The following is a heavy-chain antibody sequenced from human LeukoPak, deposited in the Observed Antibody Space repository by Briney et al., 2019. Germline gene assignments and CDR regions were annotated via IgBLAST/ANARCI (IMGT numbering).Heavy chain of an antibody. CDR1: GGSISSYY. V-gene: IGHV4-59*01. D-gene: IGHD1-7*01. CDR3: ARSHSNWNYLGSFDY. CDR2: IYYSGST. J-gene: IGHJ4*02. Sequence: PSETLSLTCTVSGGSISSYYWSWIRQPPGKGLEWIGYIYYSGSTNYNPSLKSRVTISVDTSKNQFSLKLSSVTAADTAVYYCARSHSNWNYLGSFDYWGQRTLVTVSS.